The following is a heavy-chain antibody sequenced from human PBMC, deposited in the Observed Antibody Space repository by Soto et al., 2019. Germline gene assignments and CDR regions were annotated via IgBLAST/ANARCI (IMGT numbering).Heavy chain of an antibody. CDR1: GSSIRSYY. CDR2: IYTSGRT. CDR3: AREPYVNYYDSSGYYYRWFDP. D-gene: IGHD3-22*01. Sequence: TLSLTCTLSGSSIRSYYWSWIRQPPGKVLEGIGRIYTSGRTNYNPSLKSRVTMSVDTSKNQFSLTLSSVTAADTAVYYCAREPYVNYYDSSGYYYRWFDPWGQGTLVTVSS. J-gene: IGHJ5*02. V-gene: IGHV4-4*07.